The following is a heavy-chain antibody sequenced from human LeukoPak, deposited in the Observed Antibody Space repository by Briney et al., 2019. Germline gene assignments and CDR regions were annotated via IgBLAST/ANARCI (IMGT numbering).Heavy chain of an antibody. J-gene: IGHJ4*02. CDR2: ISYDGSNK. Sequence: PGGSLRLSCAASGFTFSSYAMHWVRQAPGKGLEWVAVISYDGSNKYYADSVKGRFTISRDNSKNTLYLQMNSLRAEDTAVYYCARRAGKWEISYYFDYWGQGTLVTVSS. D-gene: IGHD1-26*01. V-gene: IGHV3-30-3*01. CDR3: ARRAGKWEISYYFDY. CDR1: GFTFSSYA.